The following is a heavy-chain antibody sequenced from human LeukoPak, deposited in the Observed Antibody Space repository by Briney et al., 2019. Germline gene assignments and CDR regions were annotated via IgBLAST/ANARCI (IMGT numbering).Heavy chain of an antibody. CDR2: IYTSGST. CDR3: AGVRTDHDYGDYGDDY. J-gene: IGHJ4*02. Sequence: SETLSLTCTVSVGSISSGSYYWSWVRQPAGKGLEWIGRIYTSGSTNYNPSLKSRVTISVDTSKNQFSLKLSSVTAADTAVYYCAGVRTDHDYGDYGDDYGGQGALVTVSS. D-gene: IGHD4-17*01. CDR1: VGSISSGSYY. V-gene: IGHV4-61*02.